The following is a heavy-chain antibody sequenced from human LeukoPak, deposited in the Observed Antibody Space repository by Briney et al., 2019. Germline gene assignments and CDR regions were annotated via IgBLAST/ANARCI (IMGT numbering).Heavy chain of an antibody. CDR3: VRDVGYSAYD. CDR1: GFTFSSYE. V-gene: IGHV3-48*03. CDR2: ISSSGSTI. Sequence: PGGSLRLSCAASGFTFSSYEMNWVRQAPGKGLEWVSYISSSGSTIYYADSVKGRFTISRDNAMNTVFLQMNSLRAEDTAVYYCVRDVGYSAYDWGQGTLVTVSS. J-gene: IGHJ4*02. D-gene: IGHD5-12*01.